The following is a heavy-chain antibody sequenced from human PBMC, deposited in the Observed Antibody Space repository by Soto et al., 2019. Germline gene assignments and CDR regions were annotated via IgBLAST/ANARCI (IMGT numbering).Heavy chain of an antibody. D-gene: IGHD3-16*01. V-gene: IGHV3-64*04. CDR1: GYTFTSYA. J-gene: IGHJ4*02. Sequence: SCKASGYTFTSYAMHWVRQAPGKGLEYVSAISSNGGSTFYADSVRGRFTISRDNSKNTVNLQMNSLRAEDTAVYYCARDPWAADYWGQGTLVTVSS. CDR2: ISSNGGST. CDR3: ARDPWAADY.